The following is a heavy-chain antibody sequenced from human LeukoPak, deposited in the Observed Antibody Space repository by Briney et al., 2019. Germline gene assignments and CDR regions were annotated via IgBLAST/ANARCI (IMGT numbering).Heavy chain of an antibody. CDR1: GFTFSSYA. CDR2: ISGSGGST. Sequence: PGGSLRLSCAASGFTFSSYAMSWVRQAPGKGLEWVSAISGSGGSTYYADSVKGRFTISSDNSKNTLYLQMNSLRAEDTAVYYCAKTSWDIVVVPAAIYYYYYGTDVWGQGTTVTVSS. CDR3: AKTSWDIVVVPAAIYYYYYGTDV. D-gene: IGHD2-2*01. V-gene: IGHV3-23*01. J-gene: IGHJ6*02.